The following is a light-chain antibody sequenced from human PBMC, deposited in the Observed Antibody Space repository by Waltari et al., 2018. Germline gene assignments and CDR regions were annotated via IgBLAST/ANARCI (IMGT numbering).Light chain of an antibody. CDR3: CSFTSSSTYV. V-gene: IGLV2-23*02. CDR1: ISHLGLFKV. CDR2: EVN. Sequence: QSALTQPASVSASPGQSITVPCSGSISHLGLFKVVSWFQQYPGKPPRLIISEVNKRPPGISDRFSATKSGNVASLTISGLQADDEADYYCCSFTSSSTYVFGSGTTVTVL. J-gene: IGLJ1*01.